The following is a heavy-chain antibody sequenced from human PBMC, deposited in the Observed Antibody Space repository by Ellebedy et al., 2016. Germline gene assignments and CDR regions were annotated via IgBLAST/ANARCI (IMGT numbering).Heavy chain of an antibody. CDR1: GGSISSYY. CDR3: ARVSGHDYGDYESQSVLLWFDP. V-gene: IGHV4-59*12. CDR2: IYYSGST. Sequence: SETLSLTCTVSGGSISSYYWSWIRQPPGKGLEWIGYIYYSGSTYYNPSLKSRVTISVDTSKNQFSRKLSSVTAADTAVYYCARVSGHDYGDYESQSVLLWFDPWGQGTLVTVSS. J-gene: IGHJ5*02. D-gene: IGHD4-17*01.